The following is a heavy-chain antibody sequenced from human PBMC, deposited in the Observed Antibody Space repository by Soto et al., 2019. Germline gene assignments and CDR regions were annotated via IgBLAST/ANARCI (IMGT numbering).Heavy chain of an antibody. CDR2: ISGSGGST. Sequence: GGSLRLSCAASGFTFSSYAMSWVRQAPGKGLEWVSAISGSGGSTYYADSVKGRFTISRDNSKNTLYLQMNSLRAEDTAVYYCAKMRRYCSGGSCYPFAAFDIWGQGTMVTVSS. CDR3: AKMRRYCSGGSCYPFAAFDI. J-gene: IGHJ3*02. D-gene: IGHD2-15*01. CDR1: GFTFSSYA. V-gene: IGHV3-23*01.